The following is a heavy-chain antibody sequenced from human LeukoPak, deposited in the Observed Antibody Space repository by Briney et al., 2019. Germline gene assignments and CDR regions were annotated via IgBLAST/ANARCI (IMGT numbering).Heavy chain of an antibody. D-gene: IGHD2-2*03. CDR3: VRVNGYCSSTSCLGGFDS. V-gene: IGHV3-21*06. Sequence: GGSLRLSCVASGFTFSYYNINWVRQVPGRGLEWVFSISCNGDYKVYAPSLEGRFTISRDNARNSVFLQMTSLRAEDTAVYYCVRVNGYCSSTSCLGGFDSWGQGTLVTVSS. J-gene: IGHJ4*02. CDR2: ISCNGDYK. CDR1: GFTFSYYN.